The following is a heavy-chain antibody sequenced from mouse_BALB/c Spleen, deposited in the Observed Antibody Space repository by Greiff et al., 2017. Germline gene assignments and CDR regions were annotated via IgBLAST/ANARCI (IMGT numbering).Heavy chain of an antibody. Sequence: QVQLKESGPGLVAPSQSLSITCTVSGFSLTSYGVHWVRQPPGKGLEWLGVIWAGGSTNYNSALMSRLSISKDNSKSQVFLKMNSLQTDDTAMYYCARAPQRLRSAMDYWGQGTSVTVSS. J-gene: IGHJ4*01. CDR1: GFSLTSYG. CDR3: ARAPQRLRSAMDY. D-gene: IGHD1-2*01. V-gene: IGHV2-9*02. CDR2: IWAGGST.